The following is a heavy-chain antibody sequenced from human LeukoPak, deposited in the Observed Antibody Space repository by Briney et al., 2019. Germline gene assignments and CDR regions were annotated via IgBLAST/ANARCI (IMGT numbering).Heavy chain of an antibody. Sequence: GASVKVSCKASGYTFTSYYMHWVRQAPGQGLEWRGWINPNSGGTNYGQKFPGRVTMTRDTAISTAYMGLSRLRSDDTAVYYCAREDYGDSGWFDPWGQGTLVTVSS. CDR2: INPNSGGT. J-gene: IGHJ5*02. D-gene: IGHD4-17*01. CDR3: AREDYGDSGWFDP. CDR1: GYTFTSYY. V-gene: IGHV1-2*02.